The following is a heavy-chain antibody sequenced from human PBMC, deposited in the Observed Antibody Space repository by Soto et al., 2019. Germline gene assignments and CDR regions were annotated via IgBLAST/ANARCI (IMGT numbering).Heavy chain of an antibody. V-gene: IGHV3-30-3*01. J-gene: IGHJ6*02. D-gene: IGHD3-10*01. CDR1: AFTFSSYA. CDR2: ISFDGSNK. CDR3: ARDRGSGQNAVHYSGVDV. Sequence: QVQLVESGGGVVQPGRSLRLSCAASAFTFSSYAMHWVRQAPGKGLEWVAVISFDGSNKYYADSVKGRFTISRDNSMNTLFLQMYSMRDDDTAVYHCARDRGSGQNAVHYSGVDVWGQGTTVTVSS.